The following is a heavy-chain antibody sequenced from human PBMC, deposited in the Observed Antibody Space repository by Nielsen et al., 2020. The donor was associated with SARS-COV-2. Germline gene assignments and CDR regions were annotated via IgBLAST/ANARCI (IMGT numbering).Heavy chain of an antibody. J-gene: IGHJ5*02. Sequence: GESLKISCAASGFTFSKFPMHWVRQGPGKGLEWLAIISYGGDNEHYADSVKGRFTVSRDNSKDTLHLQMSSLNPEDTAVYFCARETLDHTSSYVDHWGQGTLVTVSS. CDR2: ISYGGDNE. D-gene: IGHD3-10*01. CDR3: ARETLDHTSSYVDH. CDR1: GFTFSKFP. V-gene: IGHV3-30-3*01.